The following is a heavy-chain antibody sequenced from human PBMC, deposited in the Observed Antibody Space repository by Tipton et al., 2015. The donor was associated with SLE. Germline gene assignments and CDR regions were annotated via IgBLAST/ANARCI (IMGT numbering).Heavy chain of an antibody. CDR2: MYSRGST. Sequence: TLSLTCTVSGGSISSYYWGWIRQPPGKGLEWIASMYSRGSTYYNPSLKSRVTTSVDTSKNQFSLKLTSVTAADTAVYYCARLEYYYDTSAYYGIDWGQGTLFTVSS. CDR3: ARLEYYYDTSAYYGID. D-gene: IGHD3-22*01. V-gene: IGHV4-39*07. J-gene: IGHJ4*02. CDR1: GGSISSYY.